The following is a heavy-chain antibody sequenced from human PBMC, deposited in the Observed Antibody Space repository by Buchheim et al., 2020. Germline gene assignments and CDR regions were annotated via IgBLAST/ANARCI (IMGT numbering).Heavy chain of an antibody. CDR3: ARGDYDILTGSELNWFDP. CDR1: GFTFSDYY. D-gene: IGHD3-9*01. CDR2: ISSSSSYT. Sequence: QVQLVESGGGLVKPGGSLRLSCAASGFTFSDYYVSWIRQAPGKGLEWVSYISSSSSYTNYADSVKGRFTMSRDNAKNSLYLQMNSLIAEDTAVYYCARGDYDILTGSELNWFDPWGQGTL. V-gene: IGHV3-11*06. J-gene: IGHJ5*02.